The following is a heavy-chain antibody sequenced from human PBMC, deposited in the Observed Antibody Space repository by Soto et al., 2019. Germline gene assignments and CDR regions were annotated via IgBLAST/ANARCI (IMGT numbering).Heavy chain of an antibody. CDR1: GYSFTSYW. J-gene: IGHJ5*02. D-gene: IGHD2-2*01. V-gene: IGHV5-51*01. CDR3: ARLVRYCSSTSCPNWFDP. CDR2: IYPGDSDT. Sequence: AGESLKISCKGSGYSFTSYWIGWVRQMPGKGLEWMGIIYPGDSDTRYSPSFQGQVTISADKSISTAYQQWSSLKASDTAMYYCARLVRYCSSTSCPNWFDPWGQGTLVTVSS.